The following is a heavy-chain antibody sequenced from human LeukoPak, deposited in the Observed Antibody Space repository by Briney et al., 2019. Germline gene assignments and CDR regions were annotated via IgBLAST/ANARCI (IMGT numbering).Heavy chain of an antibody. Sequence: SETLSLTCTVSGGSISSGGYYWSWIRQHPGKGQEWIGYIYYSGSTYYNPSLKSRVTISVDTSKNQFSLKLSSVTAADTAVYYCARAITDYGDLFDYWGQGTLVTVSS. CDR3: ARAITDYGDLFDY. V-gene: IGHV4-31*03. CDR1: GGSISSGGYY. J-gene: IGHJ4*02. D-gene: IGHD4-17*01. CDR2: IYYSGST.